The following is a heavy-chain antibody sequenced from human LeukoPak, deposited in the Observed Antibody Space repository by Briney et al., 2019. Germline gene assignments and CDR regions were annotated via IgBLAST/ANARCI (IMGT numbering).Heavy chain of an antibody. CDR3: ARALRRDGYNYYFDY. Sequence: ETLSLTCTVSGGSISSYYWSWIRQPAGRGLEWIGHIYTSGSNNYNPSLKSRFTMSVDTSKNQFSLKLSAVTAADTAVYYCARALRRDGYNYYFDYWGQGTLVTVSS. D-gene: IGHD5-24*01. CDR2: IYTSGSN. J-gene: IGHJ4*02. V-gene: IGHV4-4*07. CDR1: GGSISSYY.